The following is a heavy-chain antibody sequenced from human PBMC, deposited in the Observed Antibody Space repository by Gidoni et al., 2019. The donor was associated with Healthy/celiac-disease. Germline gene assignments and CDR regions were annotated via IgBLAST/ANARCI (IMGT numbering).Heavy chain of an antibody. V-gene: IGHV3-30-3*01. D-gene: IGHD5-18*01. CDR2: ISYDGSNK. CDR3: ARDLGYSDSYGMDV. Sequence: QVQLVESGGGVVQPGRSLRLSCAASGFTFRSYAMPWVRQAPGKGLEWVAVISYDGSNKYYADSVKGRFTISRDNSKNTLYLQMNSLRAEDTAVYYCARDLGYSDSYGMDVWGQGTTVTVSS. CDR1: GFTFRSYA. J-gene: IGHJ6*02.